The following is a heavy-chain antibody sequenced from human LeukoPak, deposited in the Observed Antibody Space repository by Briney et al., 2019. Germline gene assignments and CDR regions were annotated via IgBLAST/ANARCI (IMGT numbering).Heavy chain of an antibody. CDR2: IYTSGST. V-gene: IGHV4-4*07. CDR1: GGSISSYY. D-gene: IGHD3-3*01. CDR3: ARDSSFGVVPSYYYYYYYMDV. J-gene: IGHJ6*03. Sequence: SETLSLTCTVSGGSISSYYWSWIRQPAGKGLEWIGRIYTSGSTNYNPSLKSRVTMSVDTSKNQFSLKLSSVTAADTAVYYCARDSSFGVVPSYYYYYYYMDVWGKGTTVTVSS.